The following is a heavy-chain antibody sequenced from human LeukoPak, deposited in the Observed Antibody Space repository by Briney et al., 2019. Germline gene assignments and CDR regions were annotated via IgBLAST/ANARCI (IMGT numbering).Heavy chain of an antibody. CDR3: ASSPRGYSSSWYLNY. D-gene: IGHD6-13*01. J-gene: IGHJ4*02. Sequence: SETLSLTCTVSGGSISSYYWSWIRQPPGKGLEWIGYIYYCGSTNYNPSLKSRVTISVDTSKNQFSLKLSSVTAADTAVYYCASSPRGYSSSWYLNYWGQGTLVTVSS. CDR1: GGSISSYY. CDR2: IYYCGST. V-gene: IGHV4-59*01.